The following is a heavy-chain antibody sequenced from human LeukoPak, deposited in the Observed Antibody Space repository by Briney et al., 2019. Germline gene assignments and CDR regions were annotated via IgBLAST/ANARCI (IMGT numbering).Heavy chain of an antibody. CDR1: EYTFTGYY. V-gene: IGHV1-2*02. Sequence: GASVKVSCKASEYTFTGYYMHWVRQAPGQGLEWMGWINPNSGGTNYAQKFQGRVTMTRDTSISTAYMELSRLRSDDTAVYYCAYYHVNEEPPTFWGQGTLVTVSS. CDR2: INPNSGGT. CDR3: AYYHVNEEPPTF. J-gene: IGHJ4*02. D-gene: IGHD1-1*01.